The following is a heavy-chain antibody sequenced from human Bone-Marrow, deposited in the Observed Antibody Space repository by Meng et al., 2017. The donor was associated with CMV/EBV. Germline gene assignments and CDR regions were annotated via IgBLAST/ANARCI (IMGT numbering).Heavy chain of an antibody. CDR3: ARVGYCSSTSCPNDY. CDR1: GDTFSSYA. D-gene: IGHD2-2*01. J-gene: IGHJ4*02. CDR2: IIPILGIA. Sequence: SVKVSCKASGDTFSSYAISWVRQAPGQGLEWMGGIIPILGIANYAQKFQGRVTITADKSTSTAYMELSSLRSEDTAVYYCARVGYCSSTSCPNDYWGQGTLVTVSS. V-gene: IGHV1-69*10.